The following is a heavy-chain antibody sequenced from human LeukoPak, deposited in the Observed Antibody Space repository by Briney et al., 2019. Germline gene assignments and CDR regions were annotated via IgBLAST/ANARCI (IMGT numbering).Heavy chain of an antibody. CDR3: AKGSDSDSSGWPEGHYYYMDV. CDR1: EFTFSSFA. V-gene: IGHV3-23*01. Sequence: GGSLRLSCAASEFTFSSFAMTWVRQASGKGLEWVSSITGSGDITYYADSVKGRFTISRDNSNKMLFLQMNSRRGEDTAVYYCAKGSDSDSSGWPEGHYYYMDVWGKGTTVTVSS. J-gene: IGHJ6*03. CDR2: ITGSGDIT. D-gene: IGHD6-19*01.